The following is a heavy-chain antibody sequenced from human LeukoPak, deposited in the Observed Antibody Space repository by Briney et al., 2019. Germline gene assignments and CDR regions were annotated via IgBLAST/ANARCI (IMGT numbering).Heavy chain of an antibody. Sequence: GGSLRLSCAASGFTFTSHWMHWVRQAPGKGLVWVSRIDNYGSDTTYADSVRGRFTIPRDNAKKTLYLQMNSLRVEDTAVYYCVRDRPHNWFDPWGQGTLVTVSS. D-gene: IGHD6-6*01. CDR3: VRDRPHNWFDP. J-gene: IGHJ5*02. V-gene: IGHV3-74*01. CDR1: GFTFTSHW. CDR2: IDNYGSDT.